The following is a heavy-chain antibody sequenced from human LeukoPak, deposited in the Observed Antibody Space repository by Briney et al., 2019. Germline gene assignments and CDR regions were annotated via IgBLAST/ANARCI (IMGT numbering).Heavy chain of an antibody. CDR2: ISGSGGST. CDR1: GFTFSSYA. D-gene: IGHD3-9*01. Sequence: GGSLRLSCAASGFTFSSYAMSWVRQAPGKGLEWVSAISGSGGSTYYADSVKGRFTISRDNSKNTLYLQMNSLRAEDTAVYYCAKASPRYFDWLNYFDYWGQGTLVTASS. CDR3: AKASPRYFDWLNYFDY. V-gene: IGHV3-23*01. J-gene: IGHJ4*02.